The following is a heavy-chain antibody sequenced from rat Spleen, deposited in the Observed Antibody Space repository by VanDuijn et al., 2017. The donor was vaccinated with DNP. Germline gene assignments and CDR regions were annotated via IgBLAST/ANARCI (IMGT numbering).Heavy chain of an antibody. CDR1: GFTFSDYY. D-gene: IGHD1-4*01. CDR2: ISTSGSRA. Sequence: EVQLVESGGGLVQPGRSLKLSCAVSGFTFSDYYMAWVRQAPKKGLEWVATISTSGSRAYYPDSVKGRFTISRDDAKSSLYLQMNSLKSEDTATYYCARSRLPGYYPFACWGQGTLVTVSS. J-gene: IGHJ3*01. CDR3: ARSRLPGYYPFAC. V-gene: IGHV5-7*01.